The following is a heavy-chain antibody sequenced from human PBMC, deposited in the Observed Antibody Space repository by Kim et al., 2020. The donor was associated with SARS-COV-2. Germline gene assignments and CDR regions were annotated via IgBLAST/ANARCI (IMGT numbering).Heavy chain of an antibody. D-gene: IGHD6-6*01. Sequence: GGSLRLSCAASGFTFSSYGMHWVRQAPGKGLEWVAVIWYDGSNKYYADSVKGRFTISRDNSKNTLYLQMNSLRAEDTAVYYCARDDFSYSSSEYWGQGTLVTVSS. CDR1: GFTFSSYG. V-gene: IGHV3-33*01. J-gene: IGHJ4*02. CDR2: IWYDGSNK. CDR3: ARDDFSYSSSEY.